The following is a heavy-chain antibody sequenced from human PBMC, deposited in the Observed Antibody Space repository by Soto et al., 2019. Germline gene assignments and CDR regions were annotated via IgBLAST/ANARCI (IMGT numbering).Heavy chain of an antibody. J-gene: IGHJ4*02. V-gene: IGHV4-59*08. Sequence: SETLSLTCTVSGVSISSYYWSWIRQPPGKGLECIGYFYYSGSTNYNPSLRSRVTISVDTSKNQFSLKLSSVTAADTAVYYCARVGSSIATRPFDYWGQGTLVTVSS. CDR1: GVSISSYY. CDR3: ARVGSSIATRPFDY. CDR2: FYYSGST. D-gene: IGHD6-6*01.